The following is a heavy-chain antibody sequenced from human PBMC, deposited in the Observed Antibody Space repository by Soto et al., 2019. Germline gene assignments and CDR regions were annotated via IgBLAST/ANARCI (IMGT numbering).Heavy chain of an antibody. CDR1: GIAFSRYG. V-gene: IGHV3-33*01. J-gene: IGHJ1*01. CDR2: IWHDGSDK. CDR3: VRDSSGSIEYFQR. D-gene: IGHD3-22*01. Sequence: QEQLVESGGGVVQPGKSLRLYCVASGIAFSRYGMHWVRQAPGKGLEWLALIWHDGSDKYYADSVKGRFTISRDNSQNTVFLEMNSPRVEDTSVYYCVRDSSGSIEYFQRWGQGTLVTVSS.